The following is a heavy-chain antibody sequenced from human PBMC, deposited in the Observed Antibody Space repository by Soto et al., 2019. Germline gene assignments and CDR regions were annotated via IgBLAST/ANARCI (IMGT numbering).Heavy chain of an antibody. V-gene: IGHV4-59*08. D-gene: IGHD2-8*01. J-gene: IGHJ4*02. CDR1: GGSISSYY. CDR2: IYYSGST. CDR3: ARHDVGKNGVCYRD. Sequence: SETLSLTCTVSGGSISSYYCSWIRQPPGKGLEWIGYIYYSGSTNYNPSLKSRVTISVDTSKNQFSLKLSSVTAADTAVYYCARHDVGKNGVCYRDWGQGTLVTAPQ.